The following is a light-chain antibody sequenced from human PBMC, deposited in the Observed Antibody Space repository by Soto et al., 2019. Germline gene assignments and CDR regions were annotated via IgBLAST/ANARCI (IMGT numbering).Light chain of an antibody. J-gene: IGKJ4*01. Sequence: DLQMTQSPSSLSASVGDRVTITCRASQSISSYLNWYQQKPGKAPKLLIYAASSLQSGVPSRFSGSGSGTDFILTISSLQPEDFATYYCQQSYSTLTFGGGTKVEIK. CDR2: AAS. CDR3: QQSYSTLT. CDR1: QSISSY. V-gene: IGKV1-39*01.